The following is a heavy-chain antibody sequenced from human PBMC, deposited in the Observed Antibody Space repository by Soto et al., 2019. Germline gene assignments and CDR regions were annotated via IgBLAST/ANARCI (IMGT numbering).Heavy chain of an antibody. D-gene: IGHD5-12*01. V-gene: IGHV1-2*02. CDR3: ARGGPQADAFDI. Sequence: QVQLVQSGAEVKKPGSSVKVSCKASGGTFSSYAISWVRQAPGQGLEWMGGIIPNSGGTNYAQKFQGRVTMTRDTSISTAYMELSRLRSDDTAVYYCARGGPQADAFDIWGQGTMVTVSS. J-gene: IGHJ3*02. CDR1: GGTFSSYA. CDR2: IIPNSGGT.